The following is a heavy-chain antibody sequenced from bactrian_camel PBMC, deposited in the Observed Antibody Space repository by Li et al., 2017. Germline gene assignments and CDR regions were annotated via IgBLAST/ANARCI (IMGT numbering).Heavy chain of an antibody. CDR1: LDSYSSYC. CDR3: AAALRPAYYKVLQRHEYKY. D-gene: IGHD3*01. Sequence: HVQLVESGGGSVQTGGSLKLSCAASLDSYSSYCMGWFRQTPGKEREGVAAVDSNGQVTYADSVKGRFTISRDNVKNTLYLEMNSLKPEDTSMYYCAAALRPAYYKVLQRHEYKYWGQGTQVTVS. J-gene: IGHJ4*01. V-gene: IGHV3S53*01. CDR2: VDSNGQV.